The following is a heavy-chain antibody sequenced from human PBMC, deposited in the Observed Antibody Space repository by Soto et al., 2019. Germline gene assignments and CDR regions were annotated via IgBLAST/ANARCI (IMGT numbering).Heavy chain of an antibody. CDR1: GGSMSSGGYY. CDR3: ARSLWFGELYRFDP. V-gene: IGHV4-31*03. D-gene: IGHD3-10*01. CDR2: IYYSGGT. Sequence: TLSLTCTVSGGSMSSGGYYWSWIRQHPGKGLEWIGYIYYSGGTYYNPSLKSRVTISVDTSKNQFSLKLGSVTAADTAVYYCARSLWFGELYRFDPWGQGTLVTVSS. J-gene: IGHJ5*02.